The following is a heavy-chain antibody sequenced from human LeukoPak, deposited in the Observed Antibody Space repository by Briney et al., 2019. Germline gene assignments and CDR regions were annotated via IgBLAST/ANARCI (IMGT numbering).Heavy chain of an antibody. CDR2: VYYSGGT. D-gene: IGHD3-10*01. V-gene: IGHV4-59*01. J-gene: IGHJ4*02. CDR1: GGSISSYY. Sequence: SETLSLTCTVSGGSISSYYWSWIRLPPAPGLGWEGYVYYSGGTNSIPALTSRVTRSVGTSKTQYSLNLSSVTAADTAVYYWARGAVLWFGELITQAYYFDYWGQGTLVTVSS. CDR3: ARGAVLWFGELITQAYYFDY.